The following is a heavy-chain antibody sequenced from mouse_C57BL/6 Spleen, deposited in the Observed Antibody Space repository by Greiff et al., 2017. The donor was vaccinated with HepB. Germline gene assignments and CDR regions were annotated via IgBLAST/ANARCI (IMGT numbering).Heavy chain of an antibody. Sequence: QVQLQQSGTELVKPGASVKLSCKASGYTFTSYWMHWVKQRPGQGLEWIGNINPSNGGTNYNEKFKSKATLTVDKSSSTAYMQLSSLTSEDSAVYYCARDGYYGYDDGGFDYWGQGTTLTVSS. CDR3: ARDGYYGYDDGGFDY. CDR1: GYTFTSYW. J-gene: IGHJ2*01. V-gene: IGHV1-53*01. CDR2: INPSNGGT. D-gene: IGHD2-2*01.